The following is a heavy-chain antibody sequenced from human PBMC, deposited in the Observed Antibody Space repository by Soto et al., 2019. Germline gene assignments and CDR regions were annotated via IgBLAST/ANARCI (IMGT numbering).Heavy chain of an antibody. J-gene: IGHJ5*02. CDR3: ARDQSWNDLVWWFDH. V-gene: IGHV1-3*01. CDR2: INDSNGNT. D-gene: IGHD1-1*01. CDR1: GYTFTSYA. Sequence: GASVKVSCKASGYTFTSYAMHWVRQAPGQRLEWMGWINDSNGNTKYSQKFQGRVTITRDTSTSTVYMELTSLTSEDTAVYYCARDQSWNDLVWWFDHWGQGTLVTVSS.